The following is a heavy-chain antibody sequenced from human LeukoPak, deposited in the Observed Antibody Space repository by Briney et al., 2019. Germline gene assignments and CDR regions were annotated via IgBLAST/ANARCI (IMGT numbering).Heavy chain of an antibody. CDR2: IIPIFGTA. CDR3: ARERTTVTKLNYYYYMDV. D-gene: IGHD4-17*01. V-gene: IGHV1-69*05. J-gene: IGHJ6*03. CDR1: GGTFSNYA. Sequence: GSSVKVSCKASGGTFSNYAISWVRQAPGQGLERMGRIIPIFGTANCAQKFQGRVTITTDESTSTAYMELSSLRSEDTAVYYCARERTTVTKLNYYYYMDVWGKGTTVTVSS.